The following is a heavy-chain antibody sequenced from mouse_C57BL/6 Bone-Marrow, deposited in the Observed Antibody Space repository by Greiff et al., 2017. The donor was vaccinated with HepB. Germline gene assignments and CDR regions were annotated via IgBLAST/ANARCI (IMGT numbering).Heavy chain of an antibody. D-gene: IGHD2-5*01. J-gene: IGHJ1*03. CDR1: GYTFTSYG. CDR2: IYPRSGNT. V-gene: IGHV1-81*01. Sequence: SGAELARPGASVKLSCKASGYTFTSYGISWVKQRTGQGLEWIGEIYPRSGNTYYNEKFKGKATLTADKSSSTAYMELRSLTSEDSAVYFCARSYSNYVDFDVWGTGTTVTVSS. CDR3: ARSYSNYVDFDV.